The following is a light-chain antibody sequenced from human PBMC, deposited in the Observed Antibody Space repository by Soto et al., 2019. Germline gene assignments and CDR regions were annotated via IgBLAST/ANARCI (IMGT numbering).Light chain of an antibody. V-gene: IGLV2-8*01. J-gene: IGLJ2*01. CDR3: SSYAGSSIPVA. CDR1: SSDVGGYNF. CDR2: DVT. Sequence: QSALTQPPSASGSPGQSVTISGTGASSDVGGYNFVSWYQHHPGKAPRLMIYDVTQRPSGVPDRFSGSKSGNTASLTVSGLQVDDEAYYYCSSYAGSSIPVAFGGGTKRTVL.